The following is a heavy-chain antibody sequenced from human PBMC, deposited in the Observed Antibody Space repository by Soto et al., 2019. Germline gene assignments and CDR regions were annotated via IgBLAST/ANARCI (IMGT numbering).Heavy chain of an antibody. CDR3: ARGTMLRGPGYYYAMDV. J-gene: IGHJ6*02. D-gene: IGHD3-10*01. Sequence: QVQLQESGPGLVKPSQTLSLTCSVSGDSISRNGYFWTWIRQHPGKGLEWIGYIYYDGRSYYTPSIKSRVIISVDTSKNQFSLNLTAVTAADTAVYYCARGTMLRGPGYYYAMDVWGQGTTVTVSS. CDR1: GDSISRNGYF. CDR2: IYYDGRS. V-gene: IGHV4-31*03.